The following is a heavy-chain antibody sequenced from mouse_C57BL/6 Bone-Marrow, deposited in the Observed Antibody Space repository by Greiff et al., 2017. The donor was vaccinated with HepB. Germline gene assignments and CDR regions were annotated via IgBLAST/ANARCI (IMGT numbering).Heavy chain of an antibody. V-gene: IGHV1-64*01. CDR1: GYTFTSYW. D-gene: IGHD2-3*01. CDR3: ARSIYDGYYLFAY. J-gene: IGHJ3*01. CDR2: IHPNSGST. Sequence: VHLVESGAELVKPGASVKLSCKASGYTFTSYWMHWVKQRPGQGLEWIGMIHPNSGSTNYNEKFKSKATLTVDKSSSTAYMQLSSLTSEDSAVYYCARSIYDGYYLFAYWGQGTLVTVSA.